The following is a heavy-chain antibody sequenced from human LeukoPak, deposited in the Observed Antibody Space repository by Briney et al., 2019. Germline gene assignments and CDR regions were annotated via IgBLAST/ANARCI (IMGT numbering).Heavy chain of an antibody. D-gene: IGHD2-15*01. V-gene: IGHV3-21*01. J-gene: IGHJ4*02. Sequence: GGSLRLSCAASGFTFSSYSMNWVRQAPGKGLEWVSSISSRSSYIYYADSVKGRFTVSRDNAKTSLYLQMNSLRAEDTAVYYCARVGVGYCSGGSCYDFDYWGQGTLVTVSS. CDR1: GFTFSSYS. CDR3: ARVGVGYCSGGSCYDFDY. CDR2: ISSRSSYI.